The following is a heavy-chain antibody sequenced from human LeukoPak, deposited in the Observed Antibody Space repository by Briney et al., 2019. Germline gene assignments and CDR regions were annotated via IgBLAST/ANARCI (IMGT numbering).Heavy chain of an antibody. V-gene: IGHV4-34*01. Sequence: PSETLSLTCTVSGGSISSYYWSWIRQPPGKGLEWIGEINHSGSTNYNPSLKSRVTISVDTSKNQFSLKLSSVTAADTAVYYCAQWLADTFDYWGQGTLVTVSS. J-gene: IGHJ4*02. CDR1: GGSISSYY. CDR2: INHSGST. CDR3: AQWLADTFDY. D-gene: IGHD6-19*01.